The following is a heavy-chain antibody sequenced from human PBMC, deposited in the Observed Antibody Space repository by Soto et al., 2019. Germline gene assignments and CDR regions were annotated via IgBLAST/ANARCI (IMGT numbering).Heavy chain of an antibody. CDR1: GGSVSSYY. D-gene: IGHD6-6*01. CDR2: LDYSGTT. V-gene: IGHV4-59*02. J-gene: IGHJ4*02. CDR3: ARDSFPPYSSSSKGFDY. Sequence: SETLSLTCTVSGGSVSSYYWIWIRQSPGKGLEWIASLDYSGTTNYNPSLKSRITTSVDPSKKQFSLKMRSVTAADTAVYYCARDSFPPYSSSSKGFDYWGQGSLVTVSS.